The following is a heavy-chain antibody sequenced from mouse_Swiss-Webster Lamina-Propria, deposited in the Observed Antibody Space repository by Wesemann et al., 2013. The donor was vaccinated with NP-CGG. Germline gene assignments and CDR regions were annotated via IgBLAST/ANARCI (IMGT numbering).Heavy chain of an antibody. CDR3: ARGDEGYFDV. CDR2: IYPGDGDT. Sequence: SSWMNWVKQRPGKGLEWIGWIYPGDGDTNYNGKFKGKATLTADKSSSTAYMQLSSLTSEDSAVYFCARGDEGYFDVWGAGTTVTVSS. V-gene: IGHV1-80*01. CDR1: SSW. J-gene: IGHJ1*01. D-gene: IGHD3-3*01.